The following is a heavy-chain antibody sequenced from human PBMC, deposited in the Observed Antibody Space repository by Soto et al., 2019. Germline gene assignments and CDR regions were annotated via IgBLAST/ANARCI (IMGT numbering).Heavy chain of an antibody. CDR3: ARPNDSGDYDWYFDL. V-gene: IGHV3-73*01. D-gene: IGHD4-17*01. CDR1: GFTFSDSA. J-gene: IGHJ2*01. CDR2: IRTKVNDYAT. Sequence: VSLRLSCAASGFTFSDSALHWVRQGSGKGLEWVGRIRTKVNDYATIYTASVKGRFTISRDDSANRAFLQMDSLKTEDTAIYYCARPNDSGDYDWYFDLWGRGTLVTVSS.